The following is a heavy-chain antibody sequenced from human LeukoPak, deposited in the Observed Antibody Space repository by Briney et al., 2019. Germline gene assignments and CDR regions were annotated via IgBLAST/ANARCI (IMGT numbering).Heavy chain of an antibody. Sequence: PSETLSLTCAVYGGSFSGYYWSWIRQPPGKGLEWIGEINHSGSTNYNPSLKSRVTISVDTSKNQFSLKLSSVTAADTAVYYCARGRGDYWGQGNLVTVSS. CDR1: GGSFSGYY. CDR2: INHSGST. CDR3: ARGRGDY. D-gene: IGHD3-10*01. J-gene: IGHJ4*02. V-gene: IGHV4-34*01.